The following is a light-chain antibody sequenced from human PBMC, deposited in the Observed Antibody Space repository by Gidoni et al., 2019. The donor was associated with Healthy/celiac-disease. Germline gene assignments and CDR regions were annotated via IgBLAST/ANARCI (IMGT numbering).Light chain of an antibody. CDR3: QAWDSSTL. V-gene: IGLV3-1*01. Sequence: SYELTQPPSVSVSPGQTASITCSGDKLGDKYACWYQQKPGQSPVLVIYQDSKRPSGIPERFSGSNSGNTATLTFSGTQAMDEADYYCQAWDSSTLFGGGTKLTVL. CDR2: QDS. J-gene: IGLJ2*01. CDR1: KLGDKY.